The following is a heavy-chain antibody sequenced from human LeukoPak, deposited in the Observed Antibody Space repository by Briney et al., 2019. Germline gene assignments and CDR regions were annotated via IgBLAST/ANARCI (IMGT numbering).Heavy chain of an antibody. CDR1: GGTFSSYA. CDR3: ARGPTDPLNYYGSGSYSTPDY. D-gene: IGHD3-10*01. Sequence: SVKVSCKASGGTFSSYAISWVRQAPGQGLEWMGGIIPIFGTANYAQKFQGRVTITADESTSTAYMELSSLRSEDTAVYYCARGPTDPLNYYGSGSYSTPDYWGQGTLVTVSS. J-gene: IGHJ4*02. CDR2: IIPIFGTA. V-gene: IGHV1-69*13.